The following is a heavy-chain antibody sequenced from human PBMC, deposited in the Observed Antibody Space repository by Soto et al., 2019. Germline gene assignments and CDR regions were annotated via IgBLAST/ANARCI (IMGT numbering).Heavy chain of an antibody. J-gene: IGHJ4*02. D-gene: IGHD6-19*01. V-gene: IGHV3-48*01. CDR2: IGSSSVTI. Sequence: GSLRLSCAASGFTLSNYVMNWVRQAPGKGLEWISCIGSSSVTIFHADSVKGRFTISRDSAKNSLYLQMNSLRAEDTAMYYCARGPSSGWPYFFDDWGLGTPVTVSS. CDR1: GFTLSNYV. CDR3: ARGPSSGWPYFFDD.